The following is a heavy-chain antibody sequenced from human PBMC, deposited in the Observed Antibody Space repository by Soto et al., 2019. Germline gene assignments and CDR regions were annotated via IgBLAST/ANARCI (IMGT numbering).Heavy chain of an antibody. Sequence: PSETLSLTCTVSGGSMSSYYWTWIRQPAGKGLEWIGRVYSSGGTHYNPSLKSRVTISLDTSKNQFSLRLLSVTDADTAVYYWARGQRFYDWLDPWGQGTLVTVST. V-gene: IGHV4-4*07. CDR2: VYSSGGT. CDR1: GGSMSSYY. D-gene: IGHD3-3*01. J-gene: IGHJ5*02. CDR3: ARGQRFYDWLDP.